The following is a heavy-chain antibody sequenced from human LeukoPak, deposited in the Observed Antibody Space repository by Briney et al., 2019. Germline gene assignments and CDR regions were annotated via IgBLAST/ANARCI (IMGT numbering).Heavy chain of an antibody. V-gene: IGHV4-34*01. CDR1: GGSFSGYY. D-gene: IGHD3-10*01. J-gene: IGHJ5*02. CDR3: ARGVYGSGFDP. Sequence: PSETLSLTCAAYGGSFSGYYWSWIRQPPGKGLEWIGEINRSGSTNYNPSLKSRVTISVDTSKNQFSLKLSSVTAADTAVYYCARGVYGSGFDPWGQGPLVTVSS. CDR2: INRSGST.